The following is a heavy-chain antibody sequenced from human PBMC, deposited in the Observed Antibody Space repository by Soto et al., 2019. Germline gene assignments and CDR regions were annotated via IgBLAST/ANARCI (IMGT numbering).Heavy chain of an antibody. Sequence: EVQLVESGGGLVQPGGSLRLSCAASGFTFSSYSMNWVRQAPGKGLEWVSYISSSSSTIYYADSVKGRITISRDNAKNSLYLQMNRLRAEDTAVYYCATDIVVVVAPNAFDIWGQGTMVTVSS. V-gene: IGHV3-48*01. CDR3: ATDIVVVVAPNAFDI. CDR2: ISSSSSTI. D-gene: IGHD2-15*01. J-gene: IGHJ3*02. CDR1: GFTFSSYS.